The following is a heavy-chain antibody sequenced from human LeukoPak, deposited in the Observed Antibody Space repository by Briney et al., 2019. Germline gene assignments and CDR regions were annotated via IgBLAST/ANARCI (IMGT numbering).Heavy chain of an antibody. CDR1: GFTFSSYS. CDR3: ARSFLSIAAASTAY. CDR2: ISSSSSYI. V-gene: IGHV3-21*01. D-gene: IGHD6-13*01. J-gene: IGHJ4*02. Sequence: PGGSLRLSCAASGFTFSSYSMNWVRQAPGKGLEWVSSISSSSSYIYYADSVKGRFTISRDNAKNSLYLQMNGLRAEDTAVYYCARSFLSIAAASTAYWGQATLATVPS.